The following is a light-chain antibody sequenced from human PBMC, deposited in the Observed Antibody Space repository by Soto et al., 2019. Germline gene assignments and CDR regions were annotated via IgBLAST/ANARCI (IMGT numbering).Light chain of an antibody. Sequence: EIVMTQSPATLSVSPGERATLSCRASQSVGSNLAWYQKRLGQAPRLLIYGASTRATGIPARFSGSGSGTEFTLTISSLQSEDFAVYYCQQYNNWPPLTTFGQGTRLEIK. J-gene: IGKJ5*01. CDR2: GAS. CDR1: QSVGSN. V-gene: IGKV3-15*01. CDR3: QQYNNWPPLTT.